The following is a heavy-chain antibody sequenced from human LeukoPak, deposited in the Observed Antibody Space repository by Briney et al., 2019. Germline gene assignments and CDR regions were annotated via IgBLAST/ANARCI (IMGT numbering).Heavy chain of an antibody. Sequence: SETLSLTCTVSGGSISSSSYYWGWIRQPPGKGLEWIGSIYYSGSTYYNPSLKSRVTISVDTSKNQFSLKLSSVTAADTAVYYCARQELGYSYGWDYWGQGTLVTVSS. CDR1: GGSISSSSYY. D-gene: IGHD5-18*01. J-gene: IGHJ4*02. CDR2: IYYSGST. CDR3: ARQELGYSYGWDY. V-gene: IGHV4-39*01.